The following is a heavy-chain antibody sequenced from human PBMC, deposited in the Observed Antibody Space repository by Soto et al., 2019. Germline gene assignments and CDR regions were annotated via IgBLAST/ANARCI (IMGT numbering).Heavy chain of an antibody. Sequence: EVQLVESGGGLVQPGGSLRLSCAASGFTVSSNYMSWVRQAPGKGLEWVSVIYSGGSTYYADSVKGRCTLSRHNAKNTPYRQISSLSPGDTAVYQCARGGCGEVVDYGGQGALVTGSA. V-gene: IGHV3-53*04. CDR1: GFTVSSNY. D-gene: IGHD2-21*01. J-gene: IGHJ4*02. CDR3: ARGGCGEVVDY. CDR2: IYSGGST.